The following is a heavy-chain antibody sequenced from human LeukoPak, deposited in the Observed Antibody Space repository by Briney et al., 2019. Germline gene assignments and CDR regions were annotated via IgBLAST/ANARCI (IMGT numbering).Heavy chain of an antibody. CDR2: IIPIFGTA. CDR1: GGTFISYA. CDR3: ARSYFSGSYYISFDY. V-gene: IGHV1-69*13. J-gene: IGHJ4*02. Sequence: ASVKVSCKASGGTFISYAISWVRQAPGQWLEWMGGIIPIFGTANYAQKFQGRVTITADESTSTAYMELSSLRSEDTAVYYCARSYFSGSYYISFDYWGQGTLVTVSS. D-gene: IGHD1-26*01.